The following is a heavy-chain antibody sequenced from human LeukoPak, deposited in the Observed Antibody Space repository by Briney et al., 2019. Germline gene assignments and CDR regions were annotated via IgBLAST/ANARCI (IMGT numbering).Heavy chain of an antibody. CDR1: GFTFSDYY. CDR3: ARDYIYKVVTAIPGAFDI. Sequence: PGGSLRLSCAASGFTFSDYYMSWIRQAPGKGLEWVSYISSSGSTIYYADSVKGRFTISRDNAKNSLYLQMNSLRAEDTAVYYCARDYIYKVVTAIPGAFDIWGQGTMVTVSS. CDR2: ISSSGSTI. D-gene: IGHD2-21*02. J-gene: IGHJ3*02. V-gene: IGHV3-11*01.